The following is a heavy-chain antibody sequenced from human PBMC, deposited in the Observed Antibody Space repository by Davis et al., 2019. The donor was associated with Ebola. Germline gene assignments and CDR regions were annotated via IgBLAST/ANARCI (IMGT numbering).Heavy chain of an antibody. Sequence: GESLKISCAASGFTFSSFAMHWVRQAPGKGLEWVAVIRYDGGKENYADSVKGRFTISRDNSKNTLYLQMNSLRVEDTAVYYCAKDQGGYWGQGSLVTVSS. CDR2: IRYDGGKE. V-gene: IGHV3-30*02. CDR3: AKDQGGY. J-gene: IGHJ4*02. D-gene: IGHD3-16*01. CDR1: GFTFSSFA.